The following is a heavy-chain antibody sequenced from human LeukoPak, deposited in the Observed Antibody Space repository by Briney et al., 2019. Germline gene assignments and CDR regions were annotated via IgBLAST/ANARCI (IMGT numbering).Heavy chain of an antibody. J-gene: IGHJ4*02. CDR1: GFTVSSNY. V-gene: IGHV3-53*01. CDR3: DKSSSSGWYLVY. Sequence: GGSLRLSCAASGFTVSSNYMSWVRQAPGKGLEWVSVIYSGGSTYYADSVKGRFTISRDNSKNTLYLQMNSLRAEDTAVYYCDKSSSSGWYLVYWGQGTLVTVSS. CDR2: IYSGGST. D-gene: IGHD6-19*01.